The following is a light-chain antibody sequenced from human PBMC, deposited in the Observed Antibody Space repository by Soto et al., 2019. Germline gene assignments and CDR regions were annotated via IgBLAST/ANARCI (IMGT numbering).Light chain of an antibody. CDR1: QSTANW. CDR3: QQYTSFPYS. CDR2: DAS. Sequence: IQMTQFPATLTASVGDRVTITCRASQSTANWLAWYQQKPGKAPKVVIYDASSLGSGVPSRFSGSGSGTEFTLTISSLQPDDFATYNGQQYTSFPYSFGQGTKVDIK. V-gene: IGKV1-5*01. J-gene: IGKJ2*03.